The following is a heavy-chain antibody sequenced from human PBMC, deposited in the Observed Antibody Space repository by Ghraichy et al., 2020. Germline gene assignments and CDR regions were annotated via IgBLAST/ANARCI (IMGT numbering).Heavy chain of an antibody. CDR1: GFTFSSYA. V-gene: IGHV3-30-3*01. J-gene: IGHJ4*02. Sequence: GGSLRLSCAASGFTFSSYAMHWVRQDPGKGLEWVAVISYDGSNKYYADSVKGRFTISRDNSKNTLYLQMNSLRAEDTAVYYCAESGYSYEGYYFDYWGQGTLVTVSS. D-gene: IGHD5-18*01. CDR2: ISYDGSNK. CDR3: AESGYSYEGYYFDY.